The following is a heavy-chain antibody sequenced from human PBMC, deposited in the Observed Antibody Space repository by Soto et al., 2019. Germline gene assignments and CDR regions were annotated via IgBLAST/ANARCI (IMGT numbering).Heavy chain of an antibody. J-gene: IGHJ4*02. V-gene: IGHV6-1*01. D-gene: IGHD2-15*01. CDR3: ARAVGDYCSGGSCHFYDY. CDR2: TYYRSKWYN. CDR1: GDSVSSNSAA. Sequence: SPTLSLTCAISGDSVSSNSAAWNWIRQSPSRGLEWLGRTYYRSKWYNDYAVSVKSRITINPDTSKNQFSLQLNSVTPEDTAVYYCARAVGDYCSGGSCHFYDYWGQGTLVTVSS.